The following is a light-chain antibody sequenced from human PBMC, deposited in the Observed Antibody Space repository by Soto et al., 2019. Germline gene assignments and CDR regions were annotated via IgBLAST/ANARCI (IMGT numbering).Light chain of an antibody. CDR2: AAS. Sequence: DIQMTQSPSSLSASVGDRVTITCQASQDISNHLNWYQQKPGKGPKLLIYAASNLETGVPSRFSGSRSGTYFTFTISSLRPEDIAAYYCQQYDTVPYTFGQGTKLAIK. J-gene: IGKJ2*01. CDR1: QDISNH. V-gene: IGKV1-33*01. CDR3: QQYDTVPYT.